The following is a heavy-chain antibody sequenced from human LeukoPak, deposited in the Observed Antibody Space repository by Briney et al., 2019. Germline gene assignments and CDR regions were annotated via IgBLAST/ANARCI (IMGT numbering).Heavy chain of an antibody. J-gene: IGHJ5*02. CDR2: VYNSGTT. D-gene: IGHD3-10*01. CDR3: ARGVGMVRTFDP. V-gene: IGHV4-59*01. CDR1: GGSISSYY. Sequence: SETLSLTCTVSGGSISSYYWSWIRQPPGKGLEWIGYVYNSGTTNYNPSLKSRATISVDTSNNQFSLRLSSVTAADTAVYYCARGVGMVRTFDPWGQGTLVTVSS.